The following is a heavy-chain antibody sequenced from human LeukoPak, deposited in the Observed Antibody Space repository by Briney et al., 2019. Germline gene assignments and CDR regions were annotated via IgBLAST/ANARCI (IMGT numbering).Heavy chain of an antibody. Sequence: SETLSLTCAVSGDSISGFYWSWIRQPAGKGLQWIGGISTSGSTNYNPSLKSRVTISADRSTNEFSLKVRSVTAADTALYYWARGLPSYGDYVDYYFYMDFWGKGTTVTVSS. V-gene: IGHV4-4*07. CDR3: ARGLPSYGDYVDYYFYMDF. CDR2: ISTSGST. CDR1: GDSISGFY. J-gene: IGHJ6*03. D-gene: IGHD4-17*01.